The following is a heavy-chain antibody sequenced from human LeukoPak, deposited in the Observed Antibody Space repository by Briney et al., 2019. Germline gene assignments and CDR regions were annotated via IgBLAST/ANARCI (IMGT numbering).Heavy chain of an antibody. V-gene: IGHV1-69*05. J-gene: IGHJ5*02. Sequence: SVKVSCKASGGTFSSYAISWVRQAPGQGLEWMGGIIPIFGTANYAQKFQGRVTITTDESTSTAYMELSSLRSEDTAVYYCASQSISSSFPPRAGWFDPWGQGTLATVSS. CDR2: IIPIFGTA. CDR1: GGTFSSYA. CDR3: ASQSISSSFPPRAGWFDP. D-gene: IGHD6-6*01.